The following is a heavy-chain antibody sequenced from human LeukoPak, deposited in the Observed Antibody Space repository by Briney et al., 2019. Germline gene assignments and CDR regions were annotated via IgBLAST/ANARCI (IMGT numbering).Heavy chain of an antibody. CDR2: IKQDGSEK. V-gene: IGHV3-7*01. Sequence: PGGSLRLSCAASGFTFSSYWMNWVRQAPGKGPEWVANIKQDGSEKYYVDSVKGRFTISRDNAKNSLYLQMNSLRAEDTAVYYCARGGSRGYSYGYSDYWGQGTLVTVSS. J-gene: IGHJ4*02. CDR1: GFTFSSYW. CDR3: ARGGSRGYSYGYSDY. D-gene: IGHD5-18*01.